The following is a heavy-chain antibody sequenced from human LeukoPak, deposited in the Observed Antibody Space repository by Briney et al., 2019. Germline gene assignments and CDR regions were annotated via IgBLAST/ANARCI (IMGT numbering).Heavy chain of an antibody. CDR1: GGSFSGYY. Sequence: SETLSLTCAVYGGSFSGYYWSWIRQPPGKGLEWIGEINHSGSTNYNPSLKSRVTISVDTSENQFSLKLSSVTAADTAVYYCARVAKTDYYDSSGFPLDYWGQGTLVTVSS. D-gene: IGHD3-22*01. CDR2: INHSGST. CDR3: ARVAKTDYYDSSGFPLDY. V-gene: IGHV4-34*01. J-gene: IGHJ4*02.